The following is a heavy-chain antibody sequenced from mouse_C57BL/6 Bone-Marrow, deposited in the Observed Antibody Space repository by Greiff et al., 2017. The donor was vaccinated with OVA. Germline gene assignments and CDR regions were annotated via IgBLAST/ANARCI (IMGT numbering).Heavy chain of an antibody. V-gene: IGHV5-17*01. CDR1: GFTFSDYG. CDR3: AKSPLWYFDV. CDR2: ISSGSSTI. J-gene: IGHJ1*03. Sequence: EVMLVESGGGLVKPGGSLKLSCAASGFTFSDYGMHWVRQAPEKGLEWVAYISSGSSTIYYADTVKGRFTISRDNAKNTLFLQMTSLRSEDTAMYYCAKSPLWYFDVWGTGTTVTVSS.